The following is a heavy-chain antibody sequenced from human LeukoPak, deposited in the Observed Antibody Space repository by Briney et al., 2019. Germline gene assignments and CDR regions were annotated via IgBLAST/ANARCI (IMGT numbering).Heavy chain of an antibody. D-gene: IGHD3-10*01. CDR3: AKVTYGSGTYGALDY. J-gene: IGHJ4*02. V-gene: IGHV3-23*01. CDR1: GFTFSSHG. Sequence: GGSLRLSCAASGFTFSSHGMSWVRQAPGKGLEWVSTISGSGDNTYYADSVKGRFTISRDNSKNTLYLQMNSLRAEDTAVYYCAKVTYGSGTYGALDYWGQGTLVTVSS. CDR2: ISGSGDNT.